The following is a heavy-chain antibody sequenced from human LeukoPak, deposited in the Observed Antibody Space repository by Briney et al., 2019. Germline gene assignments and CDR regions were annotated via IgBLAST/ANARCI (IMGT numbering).Heavy chain of an antibody. CDR1: GFTFSSYT. D-gene: IGHD3-9*01. Sequence: GGSLRLSCAASGFTFSSYTMSWVRQAPGKGLEWVSAISGSGGSTYYADSVKGRFTISRDNSKNTLYLQMNSLRAEDTAVYYCAKDRTLDYDILTGPFDYWGQGTLVTVSS. CDR3: AKDRTLDYDILTGPFDY. V-gene: IGHV3-23*01. CDR2: ISGSGGST. J-gene: IGHJ4*02.